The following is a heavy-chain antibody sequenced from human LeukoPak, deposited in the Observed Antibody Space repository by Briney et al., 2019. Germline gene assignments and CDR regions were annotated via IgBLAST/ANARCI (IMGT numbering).Heavy chain of an antibody. J-gene: IGHJ4*02. V-gene: IGHV1-2*02. CDR2: ISPKSGGT. CDR1: GYTFTDYY. D-gene: IGHD2-2*01. CDR3: ASADLRYCSITNCLSFDY. Sequence: ASVKVSCKTSGYTFTDYYIHWVRQAPGQGLEWMGWISPKSGGTHFAQKFQGRVIMTRDTSVDTAYMELNSLRSDDTAVYYCASADLRYCSITNCLSFDYWGQGTLVTVSS.